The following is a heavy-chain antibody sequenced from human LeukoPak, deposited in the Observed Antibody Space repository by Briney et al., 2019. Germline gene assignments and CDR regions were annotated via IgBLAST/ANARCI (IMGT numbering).Heavy chain of an antibody. CDR2: ISAYNGNT. V-gene: IGHV1-18*01. CDR3: ARVWCSSTSCYYYFDY. D-gene: IGHD2-2*01. CDR1: GHTFTSYG. J-gene: IGHJ4*02. Sequence: GASVKVSCKASGHTFTSYGISWVRQAPGQGLEWMGWISAYNGNTNYAQKLQGRVTMTTDTSTSTAYMELRSLRSDDTAVYYCARVWCSSTSCYYYFDYWGQGTLVTVSS.